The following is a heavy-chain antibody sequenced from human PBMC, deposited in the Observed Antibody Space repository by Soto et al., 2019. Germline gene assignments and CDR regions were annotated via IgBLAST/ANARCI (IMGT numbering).Heavy chain of an antibody. V-gene: IGHV3-74*01. Sequence: EVQLVESGGGLVQPGGSLRLSCAASGFTFSSYWMHWVRQAPGKGLVWVSRINSDGSSTNYADSVKGQFTISRDNAKNTLYLRTNSRRVEDTAVYYCGRGASGSYRPDYSGQGTLGTVPS. CDR1: GFTFSSYW. CDR2: INSDGSST. D-gene: IGHD3-10*01. CDR3: GRGASGSYRPDY. J-gene: IGHJ4*02.